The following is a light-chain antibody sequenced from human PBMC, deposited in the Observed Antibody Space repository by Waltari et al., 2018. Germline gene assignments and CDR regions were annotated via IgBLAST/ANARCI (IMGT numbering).Light chain of an antibody. V-gene: IGKV3-11*01. CDR3: QQRGSWPRVT. CDR2: DAS. CDR1: QSVSRY. Sequence: ENVLTQSPATLSLSPGERATLSCRASQSVSRYLAWYQQKPGQAPRLLIYDASNRAPGIPARFSGSGSGTDFTLTISSLEPEDFAVYYCQQRGSWPRVTFGQGTRLEIK. J-gene: IGKJ5*01.